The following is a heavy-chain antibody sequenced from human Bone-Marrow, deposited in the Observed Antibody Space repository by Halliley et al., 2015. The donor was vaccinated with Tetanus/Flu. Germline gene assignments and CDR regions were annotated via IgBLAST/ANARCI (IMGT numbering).Heavy chain of an antibody. Sequence: TLSLTCAVYGGSFSGYYWSWIHQPPGKGLEWIGEINHRGSTTYNPSLKSRVTISMDTSKNQFSLKMHSVTAADTAVYFCASSGWYRGYWGQGTLVTVSS. CDR3: ASSGWYRGY. CDR2: INHRGST. D-gene: IGHD6-19*01. V-gene: IGHV4-34*01. J-gene: IGHJ4*02. CDR1: GGSFSGYY.